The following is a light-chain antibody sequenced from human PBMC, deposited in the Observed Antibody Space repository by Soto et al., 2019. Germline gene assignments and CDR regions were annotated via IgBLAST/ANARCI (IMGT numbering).Light chain of an antibody. V-gene: IGKV3-20*01. CDR1: QSVSSSY. CDR3: QQSYAAPLT. CDR2: GAS. Sequence: EIVLTQSPGTLSLSPGERATLSCRASQSVSSSYLAWYQQKPGQAPRLLIYGASSRATGIPDRFSGSGSGTDFTLTISRLEPEDFAVYYCQQSYAAPLTFGTGTKLQVK. J-gene: IGKJ4*01.